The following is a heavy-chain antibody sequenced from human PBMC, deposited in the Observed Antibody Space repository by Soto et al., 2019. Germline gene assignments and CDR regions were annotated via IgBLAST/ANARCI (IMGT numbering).Heavy chain of an antibody. Sequence: PGESLKISCKGSGYSFTSYWISWVRQMPGKGLEWMGRIDPSDSYTNYSPSFQGHVTISADKSISTAYLQWSSLKASDTAMYYCARKVVTMIVIRNDAFDIWGQGTMVTVS. CDR1: GYSFTSYW. CDR3: ARKVVTMIVIRNDAFDI. D-gene: IGHD3-22*01. CDR2: IDPSDSYT. V-gene: IGHV5-10-1*01. J-gene: IGHJ3*02.